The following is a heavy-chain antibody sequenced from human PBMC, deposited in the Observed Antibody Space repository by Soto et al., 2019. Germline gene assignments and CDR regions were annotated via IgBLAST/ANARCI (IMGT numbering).Heavy chain of an antibody. CDR1: GFTVSSNY. CDR2: IYSGGST. Sequence: PGGSLRLSCAASGFTVSSNYMSWVRQAPGKGLEWVSVIYSGGSTYYADSVKGRFTISRDNSKNTLYLQMNSLRAEDTAVYYCGRDLRDWDSGSYSYDYWGQGTLVTVSS. CDR3: GRDLRDWDSGSYSYDY. J-gene: IGHJ4*02. V-gene: IGHV3-66*01. D-gene: IGHD1-26*01.